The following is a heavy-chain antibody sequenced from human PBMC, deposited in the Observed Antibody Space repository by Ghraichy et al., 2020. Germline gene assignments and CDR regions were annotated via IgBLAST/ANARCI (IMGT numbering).Heavy chain of an antibody. CDR1: GGSISSYY. J-gene: IGHJ6*02. Sequence: SETLSLTCTVSGGSISSYYWSWIRQPPGKGLEWIGYIYYSGSTNYNPSLKSRVTISVDTSKNQFSLKLSSVTAADTAVYYCARGPHYRYYYYYGMDVWGQGTTVTVSS. V-gene: IGHV4-59*01. D-gene: IGHD4-11*01. CDR2: IYYSGST. CDR3: ARGPHYRYYYYYGMDV.